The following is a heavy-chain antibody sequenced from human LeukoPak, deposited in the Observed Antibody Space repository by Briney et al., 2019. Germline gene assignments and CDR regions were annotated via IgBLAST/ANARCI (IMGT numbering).Heavy chain of an antibody. CDR2: INSDGSST. CDR3: ASGLELLNVVDY. D-gene: IGHD1-7*01. V-gene: IGHV3-74*01. Sequence: GGSLRLSCAASGFTFSSYWMHWVRQAPGKGLVWVSRINSDGSSTSYADSVKGRFTISRDNAKNTLYLQMNSLRAEDTAVYYCASGLELLNVVDYWGQGTLVTVSS. CDR1: GFTFSSYW. J-gene: IGHJ4*02.